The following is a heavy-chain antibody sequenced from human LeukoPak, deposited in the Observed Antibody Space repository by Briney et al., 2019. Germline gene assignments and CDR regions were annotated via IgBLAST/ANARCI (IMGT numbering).Heavy chain of an antibody. D-gene: IGHD2-8*01. V-gene: IGHV5-51*01. CDR1: GYSFTSYW. CDR2: IYPGDSDT. Sequence: PGESLKISCKGSGYSFTSYWIGWVRQMPGKGLEWMGIIYPGDSDTRYSPSFQGQVTISADKSISTAYLQWSSLKASDTAVYYCARLTPCGIILMVFPYWGQGTLVTVSS. J-gene: IGHJ4*02. CDR3: ARLTPCGIILMVFPY.